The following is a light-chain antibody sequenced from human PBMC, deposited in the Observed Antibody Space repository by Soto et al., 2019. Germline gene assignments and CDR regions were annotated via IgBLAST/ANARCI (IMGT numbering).Light chain of an antibody. J-gene: IGLJ1*01. CDR3: AAWDDSLNGRV. CDR1: SSDVGGYNY. V-gene: IGLV2-8*01. CDR2: EVN. Sequence: QSVLTQPPSASGSPGQSVAISCTGTSSDVGGYNYVSWYQQHPGKAPKLMIYEVNKRPSGVPDRISGSKSGTSASLAISGLQSDDEADYYCAAWDDSLNGRVFGTGTKLTVL.